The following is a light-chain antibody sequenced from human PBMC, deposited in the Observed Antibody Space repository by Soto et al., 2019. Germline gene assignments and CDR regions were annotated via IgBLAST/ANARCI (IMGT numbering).Light chain of an antibody. Sequence: QSGLTQPASVSLSPGQSITISWTGTSGDVGAYNYVSWYQQHPGKAPRLMIYDVSNRPSGASNRFSGSKSGNTASLTISGLQAQDEADYYCSSFTNTYSYVFGTGAKVTVL. CDR2: DVS. V-gene: IGLV2-14*01. J-gene: IGLJ1*01. CDR1: SGDVGAYNY. CDR3: SSFTNTYSYV.